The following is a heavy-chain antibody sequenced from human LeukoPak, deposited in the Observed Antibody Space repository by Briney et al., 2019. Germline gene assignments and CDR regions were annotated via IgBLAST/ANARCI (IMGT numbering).Heavy chain of an antibody. D-gene: IGHD4-11*01. CDR1: GFTFSSYA. J-gene: IGHJ6*02. CDR3: ARDWSSKYPFYYGMDV. Sequence: PGGSLRLSCAASGFTFSSYATHWVRQAPGKGLEWMAVMSYDGSNKYYADSVKGRFTISRDNSKNTLYLQMNSLRAEDTAVYYCARDWSSKYPFYYGMDVWGQGTTVTVSS. CDR2: MSYDGSNK. V-gene: IGHV3-30-3*01.